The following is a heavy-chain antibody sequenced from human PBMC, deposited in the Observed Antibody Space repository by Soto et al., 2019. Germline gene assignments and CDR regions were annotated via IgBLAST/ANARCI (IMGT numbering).Heavy chain of an antibody. Sequence: QVQLVQSGAEVKTPGASVKVSCKASGYTFTGYYMHWVRQAPGQGLEWMGWSNPTSGGTHYAQEVQGWVTMTRDTAISTAYMELSRRRADDTAVYYGARGPSRVGAYGALYYGYGMDGWGQGTTVTV. V-gene: IGHV1-2*04. CDR2: SNPTSGGT. CDR3: ARGPSRVGAYGALYYGYGMDG. D-gene: IGHD1-26*01. J-gene: IGHJ6*02. CDR1: GYTFTGYY.